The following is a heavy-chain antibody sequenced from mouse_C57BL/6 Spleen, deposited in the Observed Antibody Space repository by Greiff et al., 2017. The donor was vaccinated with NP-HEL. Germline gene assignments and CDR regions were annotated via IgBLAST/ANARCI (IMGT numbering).Heavy chain of an antibody. Sequence: DVKLQESGPGLVKPSQSLSLTCSVTGYSITSGYYWNWIRQFPGNKLEWMGYISYDGSNNYNPSLKNRISITRDTSKNQFFLKLNSVTTEDTATYYCARNYYGNYGAMDYWGQGTSVTVSS. V-gene: IGHV3-6*01. D-gene: IGHD2-1*01. CDR2: ISYDGSN. J-gene: IGHJ4*01. CDR1: GYSITSGYY. CDR3: ARNYYGNYGAMDY.